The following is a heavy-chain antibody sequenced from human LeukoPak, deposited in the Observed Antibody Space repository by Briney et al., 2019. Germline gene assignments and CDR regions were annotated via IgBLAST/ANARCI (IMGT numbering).Heavy chain of an antibody. D-gene: IGHD4/OR15-4a*01. J-gene: IGHJ4*02. CDR3: ARRAGAYSHSYDY. CDR2: IYSGGST. CDR1: GLTVSSNS. V-gene: IGHV3-53*01. Sequence: GGSLRLSCAASGLTVSSNSMSWVRQAPGKGLEWVSFIYSGGSTYYADSVKGRFTISRDNSKNTLYLQMNSLRADDTAVYSCARRAGAYSHSYDYWGQGTLVTVSS.